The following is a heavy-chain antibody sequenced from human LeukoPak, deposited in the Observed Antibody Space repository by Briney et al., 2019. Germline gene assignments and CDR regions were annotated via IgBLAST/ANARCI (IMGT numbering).Heavy chain of an antibody. CDR1: GFTFSSYA. J-gene: IGHJ4*02. Sequence: GGSLRLSCAASGFTFSSYAMSWVRQAPGKGLEWVSAISGSGGSTYYADSVKGRFTISRDNSKNTLYLQVNSLRAEDTAVYYCAKDQKVYDSSGYYTYFDYWGQGTLVTVSS. D-gene: IGHD3-22*01. V-gene: IGHV3-23*01. CDR3: AKDQKVYDSSGYYTYFDY. CDR2: ISGSGGST.